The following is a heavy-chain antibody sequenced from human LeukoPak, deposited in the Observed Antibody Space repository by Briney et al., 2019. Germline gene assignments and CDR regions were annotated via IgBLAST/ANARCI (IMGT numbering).Heavy chain of an antibody. J-gene: IGHJ5*02. CDR1: GYTFTGYY. CDR2: INPNSGGT. Sequence: ASVKVSCKASGYTFTGYYMHWVRQAPGQGLEWMGWINPNSGGTNYAQKFQGRVTMTRDTSISTAYMELSRLRSDDTAVYYCARESLRYFDWLLSTEGGGWFDPWGQGTLVTVSS. V-gene: IGHV1-2*02. D-gene: IGHD3-9*01. CDR3: ARESLRYFDWLLSTEGGGWFDP.